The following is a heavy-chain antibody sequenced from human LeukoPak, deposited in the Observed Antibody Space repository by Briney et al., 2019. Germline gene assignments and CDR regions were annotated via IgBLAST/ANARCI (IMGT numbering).Heavy chain of an antibody. V-gene: IGHV3-74*01. J-gene: IGHJ4*02. D-gene: IGHD3-22*01. CDR3: AYGNYYDSSGSLFDY. CDR2: IDTDVSST. Sequence: PGGSLRLSCAASGFTLSSYWMHWVRQAPGKGLVWVSRIDTDVSSTNYADSVKGRFTISRDNAKNTLYLQMNSLRAEDTAVYYCAYGNYYDSSGSLFDYWGQGTLVTVSS. CDR1: GFTLSSYW.